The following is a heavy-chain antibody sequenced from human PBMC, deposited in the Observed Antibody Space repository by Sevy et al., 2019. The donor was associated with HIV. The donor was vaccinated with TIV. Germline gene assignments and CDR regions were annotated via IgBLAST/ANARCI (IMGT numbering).Heavy chain of an antibody. Sequence: GGSLRLSCAASGFTFSNYWMSWVRQAPGKGLEWVATIKKDGTEKYYVDSVRGRFTMSRDNAKNSLYLQMNSLRVEDTALYYCARDCSSTTCLWGLDFWGQGTTATVSS. CDR3: ARDCSSTTCLWGLDF. D-gene: IGHD2-2*01. V-gene: IGHV3-7*03. CDR1: GFTFSNYW. J-gene: IGHJ6*02. CDR2: IKKDGTEK.